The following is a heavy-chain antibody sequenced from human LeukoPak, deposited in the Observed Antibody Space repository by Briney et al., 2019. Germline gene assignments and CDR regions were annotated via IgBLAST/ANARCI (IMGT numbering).Heavy chain of an antibody. J-gene: IGHJ4*02. CDR1: GFTVSSNY. D-gene: IGHD5-18*01. CDR2: IYSGGST. V-gene: IGHV3-53*01. Sequence: PGGSLRLSCAASGFTVSSNYMSWVRQAPGKGLERVSVIYSGGSTYYADSVKGRFTISRDNSKNTLYLQMNSLRAEDTAVYYCARAGWIQLWSYFDYWGQGTLVTVSS. CDR3: ARAGWIQLWSYFDY.